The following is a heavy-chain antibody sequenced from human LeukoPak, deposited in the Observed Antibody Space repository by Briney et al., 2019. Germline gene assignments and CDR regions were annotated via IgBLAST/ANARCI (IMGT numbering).Heavy chain of an antibody. J-gene: IGHJ6*03. CDR3: ARDTGSGWSYYHYYYYMDV. CDR1: GYTFTSYG. D-gene: IGHD6-19*01. CDR2: ISAYNGNT. V-gene: IGHV1-18*01. Sequence: ASVKVSCKASGYTFTSYGISWVRQAPGQGLEWMGWISAYNGNTNYAQKLQGRVTMTTDTSTSTAYMELRSLRSDDTAVYYCARDTGSGWSYYHYYYYMDVWGKGTTVTVSS.